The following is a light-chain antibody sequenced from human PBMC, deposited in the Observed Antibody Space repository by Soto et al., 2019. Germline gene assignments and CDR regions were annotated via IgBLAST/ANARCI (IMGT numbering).Light chain of an antibody. CDR3: QQRGDWPPIT. Sequence: EIVLTQSPGTLSLSPGERAILSCRASQSVSTFLAWFQQKPGQPPRLLIYNASNRTTGIPARFSGSGSGTDFTLTTSSLEPEDFAVYYCQQRGDWPPITFGQGTRLEIK. CDR1: QSVSTF. V-gene: IGKV3-11*01. CDR2: NAS. J-gene: IGKJ5*01.